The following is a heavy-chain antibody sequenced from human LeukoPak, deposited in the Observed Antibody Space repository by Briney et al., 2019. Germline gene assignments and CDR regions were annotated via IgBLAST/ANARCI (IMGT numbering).Heavy chain of an antibody. CDR3: AKDQSYSRTTVVTHDAFDI. J-gene: IGHJ3*02. Sequence: PGGSLRLSCAASGFTFSSYGIHWVRQAPGKGLEWVAVIWYDGSNKYYADSVKGRFTISRDNSKNTLYLQMNSLRAEDTAVYYCAKDQSYSRTTVVTHDAFDIWGQGTMVTVSS. CDR2: IWYDGSNK. D-gene: IGHD4-23*01. CDR1: GFTFSSYG. V-gene: IGHV3-33*06.